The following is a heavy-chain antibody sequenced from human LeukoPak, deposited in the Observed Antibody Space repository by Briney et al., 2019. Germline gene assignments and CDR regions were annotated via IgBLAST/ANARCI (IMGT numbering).Heavy chain of an antibody. J-gene: IGHJ4*02. D-gene: IGHD3-22*01. V-gene: IGHV4-30-4*01. CDR2: IYYSGST. Sequence: SETLSLTCTVSGGSISSGDYYWSWVRQPPGQGLEWIGYIYYSGSTYYNPSLKSRVTISVDTSKNQFSLKLSSVTAADTAVYYCASILYYDSSGYLDYWGQGTLVTVSS. CDR3: ASILYYDSSGYLDY. CDR1: GGSISSGDYY.